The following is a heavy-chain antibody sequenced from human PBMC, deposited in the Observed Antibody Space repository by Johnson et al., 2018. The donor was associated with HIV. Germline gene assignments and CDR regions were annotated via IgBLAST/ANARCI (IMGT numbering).Heavy chain of an antibody. D-gene: IGHD7-27*01. CDR3: ARERRANWDPNDAFDI. CDR2: ISGGGSTI. V-gene: IGHV3-11*04. J-gene: IGHJ3*02. CDR1: GFTFSDYY. Sequence: QMLLVESGGGLVQPGGSLRLSCAVSGFTFSDYYMSWIRQAPGKGLEWISYISGGGSTIYYADSVKGRFTISRDNAKNSLYLQMNSLRAEDTAVYYCARERRANWDPNDAFDIWGQGTMVTVSS.